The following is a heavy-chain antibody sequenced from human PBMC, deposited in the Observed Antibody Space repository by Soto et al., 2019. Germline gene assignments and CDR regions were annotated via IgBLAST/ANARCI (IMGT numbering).Heavy chain of an antibody. J-gene: IGHJ4*02. CDR1: GGSISSSSYY. V-gene: IGHV4-39*07. CDR2: IYYSGSI. Sequence: RSLTCTVSGGSISSSSYYWGWIRQPPGKGLEWIGSIYYSGSIYYNPSLKSRITISVDRSKIQFSLTLSSVSAADTGVYYCARVPDYSGQGTLVTVSS. CDR3: ARVPDY.